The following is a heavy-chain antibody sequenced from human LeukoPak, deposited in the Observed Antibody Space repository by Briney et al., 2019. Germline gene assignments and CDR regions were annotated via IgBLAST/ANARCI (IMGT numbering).Heavy chain of an antibody. CDR1: GGSISSYY. V-gene: IGHV4-4*07. D-gene: IGHD2-21*02. CDR3: ARDGDSKGYYYYGMDV. Sequence: SETLSLTCTVSGGSISSYYWSWIRQPAGKGLEWIGRIYTSGSTNYNPSLKSRVTMSVDTSKNQFSLKLSSVTAADTAVYYCARDGDSKGYYYYGMDVWGQETTVTVSS. J-gene: IGHJ6*02. CDR2: IYTSGST.